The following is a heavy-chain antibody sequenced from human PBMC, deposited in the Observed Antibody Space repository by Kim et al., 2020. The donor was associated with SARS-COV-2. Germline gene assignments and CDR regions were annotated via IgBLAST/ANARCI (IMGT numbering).Heavy chain of an antibody. CDR3: AKPVAVRTNWFDP. Sequence: GGSLRLSCAASGFTFNTYGMSWVRQSPGKGLEWVSAIDGDGQNTVYADSVKGRFTIFRDNSKNILSLQMNSLRAEDTAVYFCAKPVAVRTNWFDPWGQGTLVTVSS. CDR2: IDGDGQNT. CDR1: GFTFNTYG. V-gene: IGHV3-23*01. D-gene: IGHD2-15*01. J-gene: IGHJ5*02.